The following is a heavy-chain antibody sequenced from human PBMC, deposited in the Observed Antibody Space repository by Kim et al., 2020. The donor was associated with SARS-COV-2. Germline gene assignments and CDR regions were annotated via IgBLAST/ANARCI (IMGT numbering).Heavy chain of an antibody. CDR3: AIPVGVAAAGAVYGGY. J-gene: IGHJ2*01. D-gene: IGHD6-13*01. CDR1: GGSISSSSYY. CDR2: IYYSGST. Sequence: SETLSLTCTVSGGSISSSSYYWGWIRQPPGKGLEWIGSIYYSGSTYYNPSLKSRVTISVDTSKNQFSLKLSSVTAADTAVYYCAIPVGVAAAGAVYGGY. V-gene: IGHV4-39*01.